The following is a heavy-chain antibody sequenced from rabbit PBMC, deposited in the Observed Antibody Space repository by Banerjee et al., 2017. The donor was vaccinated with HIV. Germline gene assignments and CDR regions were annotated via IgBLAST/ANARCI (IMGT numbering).Heavy chain of an antibody. J-gene: IGHJ4*01. Sequence: QEQLVESGGDLVKPEGSLTLTCTASGFSFSSGYDMCWVRQAPGKGLEWIGYIDPVFGSTYYASWVNGRFTISSHNAQNTVSLQLNSLTAADTATYFCARGYTGYGYAINLWGPGTLVTVS. D-gene: IGHD6-1*01. CDR3: ARGYTGYGYAINL. CDR2: IDPVFGST. V-gene: IGHV1S45*01. CDR1: GFSFSSGYD.